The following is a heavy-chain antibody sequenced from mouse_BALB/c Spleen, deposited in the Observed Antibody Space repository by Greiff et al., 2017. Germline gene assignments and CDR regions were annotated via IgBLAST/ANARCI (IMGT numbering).Heavy chain of an antibody. CDR1: GYTFTSYW. CDR3: ARRNYRYDGLDY. D-gene: IGHD2-14*01. CDR2: IYPGDGDT. V-gene: IGHV1-87*01. J-gene: IGHJ4*01. Sequence: VQLQQSGAELARPGASVKLSCKASGYTFTSYWMQWVKQRPGQGLEWIGAIYPGDGDTRYTQKFKDKATLTADKSSSTAYMQLSSLTSEDSAVYYCARRNYRYDGLDYWGQGTSVTVSS.